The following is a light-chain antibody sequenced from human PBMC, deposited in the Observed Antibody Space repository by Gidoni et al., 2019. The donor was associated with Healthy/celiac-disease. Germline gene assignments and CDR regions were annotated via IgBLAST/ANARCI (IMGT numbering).Light chain of an antibody. V-gene: IGLV2-23*02. J-gene: IGLJ1*01. CDR1: SSDVWSYNL. CDR2: EVS. CDR3: CSYAGSSTFLFV. Sequence: QSALTQLASVSGSPGQSITISCTGTSSDVWSYNLVSWYQQHPGKAPELMIYEVSKRPSGVSNRFSGSKSGNTASLTIAGLQAEDEADYYCCSYAGSSTFLFVFGTGTKVTVL.